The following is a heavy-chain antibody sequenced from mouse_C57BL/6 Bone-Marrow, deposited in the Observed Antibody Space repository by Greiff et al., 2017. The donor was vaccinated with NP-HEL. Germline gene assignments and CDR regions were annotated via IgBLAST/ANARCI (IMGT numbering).Heavy chain of an antibody. CDR2: FYPGSGSI. Sequence: QVQLQQSGAELVKPGASVKLSCKASGYTFTEYTIHWVKQRSGQGLEWIGWFYPGSGSITYNEKFKDKATLTADKSSSTVYMELSRLTSEDSAVYFCARHEDPDYYSNYNYAMDYWGQGTSVTVSS. CDR1: GYTFTEYT. D-gene: IGHD2-5*01. CDR3: ARHEDPDYYSNYNYAMDY. V-gene: IGHV1-62-2*01. J-gene: IGHJ4*01.